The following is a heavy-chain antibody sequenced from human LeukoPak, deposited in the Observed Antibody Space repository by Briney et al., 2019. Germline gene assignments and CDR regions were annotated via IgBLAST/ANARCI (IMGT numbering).Heavy chain of an antibody. Sequence: SETLSLTCTVSGGSISSYYWSWIRQPPGKGLEWIGYIYYSGSTNYNPSLKSRVTISVDTSKNQFSLKLSSVTAADTAVYYCARGGGSGSYRSYYYYYYMDVWGKGTTVTISS. CDR2: IYYSGST. J-gene: IGHJ6*03. CDR1: GGSISSYY. D-gene: IGHD3-10*01. CDR3: ARGGGSGSYRSYYYYYYMDV. V-gene: IGHV4-59*01.